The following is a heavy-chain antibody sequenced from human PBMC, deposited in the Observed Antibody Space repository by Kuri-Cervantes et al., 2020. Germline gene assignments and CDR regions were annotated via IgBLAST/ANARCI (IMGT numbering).Heavy chain of an antibody. Sequence: GESLKISCAASGFTFSSYAMSWVRQAPGKGLEWVAAIRGSGGSTYCADSVKGRFTISRDNSKNTLYLQMNSLRAEDTAVYYCASPSVATITLPYYYYGMDVWGQGTTVTVSS. D-gene: IGHD5-12*01. CDR3: ASPSVATITLPYYYYGMDV. J-gene: IGHJ6*02. CDR1: GFTFSSYA. CDR2: IRGSGGST. V-gene: IGHV3-23*01.